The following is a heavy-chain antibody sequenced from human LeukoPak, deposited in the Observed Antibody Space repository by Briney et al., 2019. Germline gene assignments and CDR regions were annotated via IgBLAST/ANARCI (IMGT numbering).Heavy chain of an antibody. J-gene: IGHJ6*03. Sequence: GGSLRLSCAASGFTVSSNYMTWVRQAPGKGLEWVSVIYSGGSTYCADSVKGRFTLSRDNSMNTLYLQMNSLRPEDTAVYYCARVGRYCSSTSCYYYYYMDVWGKGTTVTVSS. V-gene: IGHV3-66*02. CDR1: GFTVSSNY. CDR2: IYSGGST. CDR3: ARVGRYCSSTSCYYYYYMDV. D-gene: IGHD2-2*01.